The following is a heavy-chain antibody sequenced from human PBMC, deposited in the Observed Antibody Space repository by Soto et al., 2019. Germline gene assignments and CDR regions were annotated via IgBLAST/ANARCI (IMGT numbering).Heavy chain of an antibody. J-gene: IGHJ3*02. D-gene: IGHD4-17*01. CDR2: LTPSGGET. CDR1: GFTFSTYA. CDR3: AHPRGYGVFDAYDI. Sequence: EALLLESGGGLVRPGGSLRLSCVASGFTFSTYAMSWVRQAPGKGLEWVSALTPSGGETYYADSVKGRFTISRDNSMNALYLQMNSLRIEDTAVYYCAHPRGYGVFDAYDIWGQGTMVTVSS. V-gene: IGHV3-23*01.